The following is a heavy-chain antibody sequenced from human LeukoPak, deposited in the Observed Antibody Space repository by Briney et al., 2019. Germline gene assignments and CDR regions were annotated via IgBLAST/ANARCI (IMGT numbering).Heavy chain of an antibody. CDR3: ARSTVTMIRGVTIFDS. V-gene: IGHV4-61*02. D-gene: IGHD3-10*01. Sequence: SETLSLTCTVSGDSISSGDYYWSWIRQPAGKGLEWIGRISSSGSTNYNPSLKSRVTISVDTSKNQFSLELSSVTAADTAVYFCARSTVTMIRGVTIFDSWGQGTLVTVSS. J-gene: IGHJ4*02. CDR2: ISSSGST. CDR1: GDSISSGDYY.